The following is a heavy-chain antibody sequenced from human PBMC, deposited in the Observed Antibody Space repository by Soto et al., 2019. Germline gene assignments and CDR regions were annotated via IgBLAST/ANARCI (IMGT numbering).Heavy chain of an antibody. Sequence: QVQLVESGGGVVQPGRSLRLSCAASGFTFSTYGMHWVRQAPGKGLEWVAVIWYDGSNKYYADSVKGRFTISRDNSKNSMYLQMISLRAEDKAVYYCARENPWFGYYYGMDVWGQGTTVTVSS. CDR2: IWYDGSNK. J-gene: IGHJ6*02. CDR3: ARENPWFGYYYGMDV. CDR1: GFTFSTYG. V-gene: IGHV3-33*01. D-gene: IGHD3-10*01.